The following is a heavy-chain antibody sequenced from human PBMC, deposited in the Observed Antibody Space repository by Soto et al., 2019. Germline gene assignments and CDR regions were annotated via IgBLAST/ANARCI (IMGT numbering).Heavy chain of an antibody. J-gene: IGHJ4*02. CDR1: GHTFTGHH. D-gene: IGHD7-27*01. CDR3: GLEPTGTGGFDY. V-gene: IGHV1-2*02. CDR2: IDLDIGDT. Sequence: ASVKVSCKASGHTFTGHHMHWVRQAPGQGLEWMGLIDLDIGDTKYAQKFQGRITSTSDTSITTAYMELRGLRSDDTAVYYCGLEPTGTGGFDYWGQGTLVTVSS.